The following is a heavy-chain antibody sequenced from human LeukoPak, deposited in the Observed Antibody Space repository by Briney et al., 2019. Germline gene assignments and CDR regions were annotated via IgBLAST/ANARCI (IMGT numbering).Heavy chain of an antibody. CDR1: GFTFSSYA. V-gene: IGHV3-23*01. CDR2: ISGSGGST. J-gene: IGHJ4*02. Sequence: GGSLRLSCAASGFTFSSYAMIWVRQAPGKGLEWVSAISGSGGSTYYADSVKGRFTISRDNSKNTLYLQMNSLRAEDTAVYYCAKGLGEWFGELDYWGQGILVTVSS. D-gene: IGHD3-10*01. CDR3: AKGLGEWFGELDY.